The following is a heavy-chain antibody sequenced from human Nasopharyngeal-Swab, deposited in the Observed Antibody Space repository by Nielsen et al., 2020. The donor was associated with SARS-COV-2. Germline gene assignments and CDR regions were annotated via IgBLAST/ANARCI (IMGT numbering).Heavy chain of an antibody. Sequence: GESLKISCAASGFDFNNYGMHWVRQAPGKGLEWVAVISYEGSKKFFTDSVKGRFTISRDNAKNSVYLQMNSLRAEDSAVYYCARGDDTTDYYEPFDSWGQGTLVTVSS. CDR2: ISYEGSKK. D-gene: IGHD3-22*01. CDR1: GFDFNNYG. CDR3: ARGDDTTDYYEPFDS. J-gene: IGHJ4*02. V-gene: IGHV3-33*05.